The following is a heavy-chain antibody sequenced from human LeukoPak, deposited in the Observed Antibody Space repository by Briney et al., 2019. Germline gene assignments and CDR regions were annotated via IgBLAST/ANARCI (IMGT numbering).Heavy chain of an antibody. CDR1: GGSISSGSYY. J-gene: IGHJ6*03. CDR2: IYTSGST. V-gene: IGHV4-61*02. Sequence: SETLSLTCTVSGGSISSGSYYWSWIRQPAGKGLEWIGRIYTSGSTNYNSSLKSRVTISVDTSNNQFSLKLSSVTAADTAVYYCARDLYGSGSYYNYYYYYMDVWGKGTTVTVSS. CDR3: ARDLYGSGSYYNYYYYYMDV. D-gene: IGHD3-10*01.